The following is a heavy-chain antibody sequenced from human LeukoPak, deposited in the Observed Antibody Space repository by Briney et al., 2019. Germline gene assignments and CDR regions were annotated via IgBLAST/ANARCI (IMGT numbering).Heavy chain of an antibody. CDR2: ISGSGGST. D-gene: IGHD3-3*01. CDR3: AKVNDFWSGYKDY. CDR1: GFTFSSYA. J-gene: IGHJ4*02. Sequence: PGGSLRLSCAASGFTFSSYAMSWVRQAPGKGLEWVSAISGSGGSTYYADSVKGRFTISRDNSKNTLYLQMNSLRAGDTAVYYCAKVNDFWSGYKDYWGQGTLVTVSS. V-gene: IGHV3-23*01.